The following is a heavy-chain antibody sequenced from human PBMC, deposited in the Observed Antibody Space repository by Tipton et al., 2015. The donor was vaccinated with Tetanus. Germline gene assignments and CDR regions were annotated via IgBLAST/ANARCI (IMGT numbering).Heavy chain of an antibody. CDR1: GGSVSSGSYY. Sequence: TLSLTCTVSGGSVSSGSYYWSWIRQPPGKGLEWIGYIYYSGSTNYNPPLKSRVTISVDTSKNQFSLKLSSVTAADTAVYYCARGGFGEFPDYWGRGTLVTVSS. CDR3: ARGGFGEFPDY. D-gene: IGHD3-10*01. V-gene: IGHV4-61*01. J-gene: IGHJ4*02. CDR2: IYYSGST.